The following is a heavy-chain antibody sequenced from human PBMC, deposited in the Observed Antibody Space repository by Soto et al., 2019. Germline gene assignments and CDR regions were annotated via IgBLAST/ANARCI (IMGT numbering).Heavy chain of an antibody. CDR2: ISTNGGST. V-gene: IGHV3-64D*06. D-gene: IGHD3-22*01. Sequence: TGGSLRVSCSASGFTFSSYAMHWVRQAPGKGLVYVSSISTNGGSTHYADSVKGRFTISRDNSKNTQYLQMSSLRADDTAVYYCVKGEYYYDSSGYYPFDYWGQGTLVTVSS. J-gene: IGHJ4*02. CDR1: GFTFSSYA. CDR3: VKGEYYYDSSGYYPFDY.